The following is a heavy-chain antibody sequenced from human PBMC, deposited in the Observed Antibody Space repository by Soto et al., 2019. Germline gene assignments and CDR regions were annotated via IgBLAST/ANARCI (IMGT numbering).Heavy chain of an antibody. CDR1: GFTLSSYA. J-gene: IGHJ4*02. CDR3: ARDRSDV. Sequence: QVQLVESGGGVVRPGRSLRLSCAASGFTLSSYAMYWVRQAPGKGLEWVAFISFDGNNGYADSVKGRFTISRDNSKNTVYLQMTSLRGEDTAVYYCARDRSDVWGQGTLVTVSS. CDR2: ISFDGNNG. V-gene: IGHV3-30-3*01.